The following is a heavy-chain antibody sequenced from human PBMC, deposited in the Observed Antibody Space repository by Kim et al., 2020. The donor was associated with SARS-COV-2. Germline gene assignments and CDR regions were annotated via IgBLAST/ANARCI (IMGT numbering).Heavy chain of an antibody. CDR3: ARGRVRLWFGASAYFDY. CDR1: GGSFSGYY. CDR2: INHSGST. Sequence: SETLSLTCAVYGGSFSGYYWSWIRQPPGKGLEWIGEINHSGSTNYNPSLKSRVTISVDTSKNQFSLKLSSVTAADTAVHYCARGRVRLWFGASAYFDYWGQGTLVTVSS. J-gene: IGHJ4*02. V-gene: IGHV4-34*01. D-gene: IGHD3-10*01.